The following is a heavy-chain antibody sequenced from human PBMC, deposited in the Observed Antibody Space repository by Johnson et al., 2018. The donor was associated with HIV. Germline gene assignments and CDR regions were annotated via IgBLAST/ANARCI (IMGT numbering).Heavy chain of an antibody. CDR1: GFTFSSYD. CDR2: IGTADDT. J-gene: IGHJ3*02. CDR3: AKDRRDEMAREAFDI. V-gene: IGHV3-13*01. Sequence: MLLVESGGDLVQPGGSLRLSCAASGFTFSSYDMHWVRQATGKGLEWVSAIGTADDTYYPGSVKGRFTISRENAKNSLYLQLNSLRAGDTAVYYCAKDRRDEMAREAFDIWGQGTMVTVSS. D-gene: IGHD5-24*01.